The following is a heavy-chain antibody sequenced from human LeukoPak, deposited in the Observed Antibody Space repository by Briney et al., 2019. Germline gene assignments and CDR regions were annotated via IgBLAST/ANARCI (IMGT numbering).Heavy chain of an antibody. CDR1: GASFSGYH. CDR2: IYTSGST. J-gene: IGHJ6*03. V-gene: IGHV4-59*10. D-gene: IGHD5-18*01. CDR3: ARTTEGGYTYGYFYYYYMDV. Sequence: SETLSLTCAVYGASFSGYHWSWIRQPAGKGLEWIGRIYTSGSTNYNPSLKSRVTMSVDTSKNQFSLKLTSVTAADTAVYYCARTTEGGYTYGYFYYYYMDVWGKGTTVTISS.